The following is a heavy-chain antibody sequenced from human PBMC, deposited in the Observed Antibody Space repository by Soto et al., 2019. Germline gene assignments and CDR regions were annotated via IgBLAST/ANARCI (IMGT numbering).Heavy chain of an antibody. D-gene: IGHD3-3*01. CDR2: ISSSSSYI. J-gene: IGHJ3*02. V-gene: IGHV3-21*01. CDR1: GFTFSSYS. CDR3: ARDPTDFWSGFDI. Sequence: EVQLVESGGGLVKPGGSLRLSCAASGFTFSSYSMNWVRQAPGKGLEWVSSISSSSSYIYYADSVKGRFTISRDNAKNSLYLQMNSLRAEDTAVYYCARDPTDFWSGFDIWGQGTMVTVSS.